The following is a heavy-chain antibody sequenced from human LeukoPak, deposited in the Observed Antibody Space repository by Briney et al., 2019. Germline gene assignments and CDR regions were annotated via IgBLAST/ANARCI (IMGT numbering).Heavy chain of an antibody. V-gene: IGHV1-69*04. CDR3: ARAFVRGVMFYYYYGMDV. J-gene: IGHJ6*02. CDR2: IIPIFGIA. CDR1: GGTFSSYA. D-gene: IGHD3-10*02. Sequence: SVKVSCKASGGTFSSYAISWVRQAPGQGLEWMGRIIPIFGIANYAQKFQGRVTITADKSTSTAYMELSSLRSEDTAVYYCARAFVRGVMFYYYYGMDVWGQGTTVTVSS.